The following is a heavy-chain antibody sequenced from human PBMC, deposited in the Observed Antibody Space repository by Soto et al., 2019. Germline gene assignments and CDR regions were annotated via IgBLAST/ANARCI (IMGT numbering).Heavy chain of an antibody. J-gene: IGHJ5*01. CDR3: AKGGIRVDAVRMDS. Sequence: QVQLVQSGDVVKKPGASVKVSCKASGYTFTSFGISWVRQAPGQGLEWMGWISGYNGNTNYAEKFQDRVTMTTDTSTTTAYMGLRSLKSDDTAVYYCAKGGIRVDAVRMDSWGQGTLVTVSS. CDR1: GYTFTSFG. V-gene: IGHV1-18*04. CDR2: ISGYNGNT. D-gene: IGHD3-16*01.